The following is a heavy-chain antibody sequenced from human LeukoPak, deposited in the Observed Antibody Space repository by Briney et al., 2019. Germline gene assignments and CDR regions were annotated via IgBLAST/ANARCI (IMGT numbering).Heavy chain of an antibody. Sequence: ASVKVSCKASGYTFTSYYMHWVRQAPGQGLEWMGIINPSGGSTSYAQKFQGRVTMTRDTSTSTVYMELSSLRSDDTAVYYCARGWGMIGTTYKYYMDVWGKGTTVTVSS. V-gene: IGHV1-46*01. CDR2: INPSGGST. D-gene: IGHD1-7*01. J-gene: IGHJ6*03. CDR3: ARGWGMIGTTYKYYMDV. CDR1: GYTFTSYY.